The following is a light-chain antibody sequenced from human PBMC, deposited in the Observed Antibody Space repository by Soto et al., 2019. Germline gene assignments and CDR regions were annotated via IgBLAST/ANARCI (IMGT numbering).Light chain of an antibody. V-gene: IGKV1-9*01. CDR3: QQLKNYPLT. CDR1: QGISSY. J-gene: IGKJ4*01. CDR2: AAP. Sequence: EIQMTQSPSTLSASVGDRVTITWRASQGISSYLAWYQQRPGKAPKFLMYAAPTLQSGVPSRFSGSGSGTEFALTISSLHPEDFATYYCQQLKNYPLTFGGGTKVDI.